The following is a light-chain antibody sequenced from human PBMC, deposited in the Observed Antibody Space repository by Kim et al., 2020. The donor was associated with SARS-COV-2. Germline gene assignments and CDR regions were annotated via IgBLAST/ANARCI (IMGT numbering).Light chain of an antibody. CDR1: HNIDIS. CDR3: QQRSSWTPALT. J-gene: IGKJ4*02. CDR2: DAA. V-gene: IGKV3-11*01. Sequence: PGESATRSCTGSHNIDISIAWYQQTPGQAPRLLIYDAAVRAAGIPDRFSGSRCGTDFTLTIGSLAPEDFAIYYYQQRSSWTPALTFGGGTKVDIK.